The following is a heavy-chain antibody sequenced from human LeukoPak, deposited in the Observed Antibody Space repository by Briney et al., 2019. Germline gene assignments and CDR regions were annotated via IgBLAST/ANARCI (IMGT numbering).Heavy chain of an antibody. J-gene: IGHJ5*01. Sequence: GESLSLSCQASGFTFYMYAMSWVRQAPGKGLKWVASMCGTAGCTFYPESVKGRFTISRDNSKNVLYLRMNSLTAEDTAIYYCAKDRPNFHENSGHYYRRDGDSWGQGTLVTVSS. V-gene: IGHV3-23*01. D-gene: IGHD3-22*01. CDR1: GFTFYMYA. CDR2: MCGTAGCT. CDR3: AKDRPNFHENSGHYYRRDGDS.